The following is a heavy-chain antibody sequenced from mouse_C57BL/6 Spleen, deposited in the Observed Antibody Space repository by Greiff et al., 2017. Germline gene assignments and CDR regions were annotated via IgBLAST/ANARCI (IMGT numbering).Heavy chain of an antibody. D-gene: IGHD2-3*01. V-gene: IGHV2-2*01. J-gene: IGHJ3*01. CDR1: GFSLTSYG. Sequence: VQLQESGPGLVQPSQSLSITCTVSGFSLTSYGVHWVRQSPGKGLEWLGVIWSGGSTDYNAAFISRLSISKDNSKSQVFFKMNSLQADDTAIYYCAREDGYPFAYWGQGTLVTVSA. CDR2: IWSGGST. CDR3: AREDGYPFAY.